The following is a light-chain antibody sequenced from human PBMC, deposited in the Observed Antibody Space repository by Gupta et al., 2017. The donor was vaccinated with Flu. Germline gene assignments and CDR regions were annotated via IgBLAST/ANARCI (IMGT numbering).Light chain of an antibody. CDR1: QGISNY. V-gene: IGKV1-27*01. CDR3: QKHDSVPWT. CDR2: AAS. Sequence: DIQMTQSPSSLSASVGDRVTVTCRASQGISNYLAWYQQKPGKIPKLLIYAASTLQSGVPSRFSGSGSGTDFTLTISGLKPEDVATYYCQKHDSVPWTFGQGTKVEIK. J-gene: IGKJ1*01.